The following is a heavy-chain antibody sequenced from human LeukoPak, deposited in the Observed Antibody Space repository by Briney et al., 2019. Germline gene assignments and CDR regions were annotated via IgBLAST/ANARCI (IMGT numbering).Heavy chain of an antibody. CDR1: GYTFTSYG. D-gene: IGHD3-10*01. J-gene: IGHJ4*02. Sequence: ASVKVSCKASGYTFTSYGISWVRQAPGQGLEWMGWISAYNGNTNYAQKPQGRVTMTTDTSTSTAYMELRSLRSDDTAVYYCARDTTSGILWFRESFDYWGQGTLVTVSS. V-gene: IGHV1-18*01. CDR3: ARDTTSGILWFRESFDY. CDR2: ISAYNGNT.